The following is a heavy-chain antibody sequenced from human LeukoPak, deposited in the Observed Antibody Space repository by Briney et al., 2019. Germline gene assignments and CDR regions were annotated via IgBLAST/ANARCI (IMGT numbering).Heavy chain of an antibody. Sequence: GGSLRLSCAASGFTFRSFAMSWVRQAPGKGLEWVSAISGSGESTYYADYVKGRFTVSRDNSKNTLILQLNSLRAEDTAVYYYAKDAIGQYRPYYFDSWGKGTLVTVSS. J-gene: IGHJ4*02. CDR2: ISGSGEST. CDR3: AKDAIGQYRPYYFDS. D-gene: IGHD3-16*02. V-gene: IGHV3-23*01. CDR1: GFTFRSFA.